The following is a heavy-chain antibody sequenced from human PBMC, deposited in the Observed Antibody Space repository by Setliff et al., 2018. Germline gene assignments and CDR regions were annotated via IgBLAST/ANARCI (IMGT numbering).Heavy chain of an antibody. CDR1: GGCISSYY. CDR2: IYYSGST. D-gene: IGHD3-16*01. J-gene: IGHJ4*02. CDR3: ARLRGAFDY. V-gene: IGHV4-59*01. Sequence: SETLSLTCTVSGGCISSYYWSWIRQPPGKRLEWIGYIYYSGSTNYNPSLESRVTISVDTSKNQFSLRLNSATAADTAVYYCARLRGAFDYWGQGTLVTAPQ.